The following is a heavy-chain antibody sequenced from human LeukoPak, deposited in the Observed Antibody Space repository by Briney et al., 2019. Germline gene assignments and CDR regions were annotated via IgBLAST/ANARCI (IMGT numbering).Heavy chain of an antibody. J-gene: IGHJ4*02. D-gene: IGHD2-2*01. CDR2: IRYDGSNK. CDR1: GFTFSSYG. V-gene: IGHV3-30*02. CDR3: AKGNLVVPAATIFDY. Sequence: GGSLRLSCAASGFTFSSYGMHWVRQAPGKGLEWVAFIRYDGSNKYYADSVKGRFTISRDNSKNTLYLQMNSLRAEDTAVYYCAKGNLVVPAATIFDYWGQGTLVTVSS.